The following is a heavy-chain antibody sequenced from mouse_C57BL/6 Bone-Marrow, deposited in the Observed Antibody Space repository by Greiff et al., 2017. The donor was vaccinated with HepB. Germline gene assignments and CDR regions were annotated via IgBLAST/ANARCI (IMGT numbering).Heavy chain of an antibody. Sequence: EVHLVESGGGLVKPGGSLKLSCAASGFTFSDYGMHWVRQAPEKGLEWVAYISSGSSTIYYADTVKGRFTISRDNAKNTLFLQMTSLRSEDTAMYYCARDYYDSSYWYFDVWGTGTTVTVSS. V-gene: IGHV5-17*01. D-gene: IGHD1-1*01. CDR3: ARDYYDSSYWYFDV. J-gene: IGHJ1*03. CDR2: ISSGSSTI. CDR1: GFTFSDYG.